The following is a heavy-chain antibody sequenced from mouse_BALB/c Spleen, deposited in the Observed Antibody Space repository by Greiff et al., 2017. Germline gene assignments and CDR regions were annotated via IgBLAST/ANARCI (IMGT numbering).Heavy chain of an antibody. D-gene: IGHD1-2*01. J-gene: IGHJ1*01. CDR2: IWAGGST. Sequence: VQRVESGPGLVAPSQSLSITCTVSGFSLTSYGVHWVRQPPGKGLEWLGVIWAGGSTNYNSALMSRLSICKDNSKSQVFLKMNSLQTDDTAMYYCAWGLLRLRLYWYFDVWGAGTTVTVSS. CDR1: GFSLTSYG. V-gene: IGHV2-9*02. CDR3: AWGLLRLRLYWYFDV.